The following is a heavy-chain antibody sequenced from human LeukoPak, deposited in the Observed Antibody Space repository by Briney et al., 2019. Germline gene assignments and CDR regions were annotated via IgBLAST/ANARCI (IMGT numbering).Heavy chain of an antibody. CDR2: IYYSGST. CDR1: GGSISSYY. CDR3: ARWLEDAFDI. J-gene: IGHJ3*02. Sequence: SETLSLTCTVSGGSISSYYWSWIRQPPGKGLEWIGYIYYSGSTNYNPSLKSRVTISADTSKNQFSLKLSSVTAADTAVYYCARWLEDAFDIWGQGTMVTVSS. D-gene: IGHD6-19*01. V-gene: IGHV4-59*01.